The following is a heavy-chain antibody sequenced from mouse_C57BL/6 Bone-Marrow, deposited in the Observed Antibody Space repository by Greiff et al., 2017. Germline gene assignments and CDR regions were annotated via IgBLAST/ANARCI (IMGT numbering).Heavy chain of an antibody. CDR1: GYTFTDYY. CDR2: INPNNGGT. D-gene: IGHD1-1*01. CDR3: ARITTEAWFAY. Sequence: EVQLQQSGPELVKPGASVKISCKASGYTFTDYYMNWVKQSHGKSLEWIGDINPNNGGTSYNQKFKGKATLTVEKSSSTAYMELRSLTSEDSAVYYCARITTEAWFAYWGQGTLVTVSA. V-gene: IGHV1-26*01. J-gene: IGHJ3*01.